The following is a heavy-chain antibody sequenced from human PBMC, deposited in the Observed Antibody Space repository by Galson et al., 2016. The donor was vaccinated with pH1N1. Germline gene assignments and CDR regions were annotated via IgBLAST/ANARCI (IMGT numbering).Heavy chain of an antibody. J-gene: IGHJ4*02. CDR2: ISFDGTKT. V-gene: IGHV3-74*01. CDR1: GFIFSSYW. CDR3: VRALNGTWI. Sequence: SLRLSCAGSGFIFSSYWMHWVRQVPGKGQVWVSHISFDGTKTNYADSVKGRFTISRDNAKNTLYLQMNSLSVEDMAVYYCVRALNGTWIWGQGTLVTVSS. D-gene: IGHD2-8*01.